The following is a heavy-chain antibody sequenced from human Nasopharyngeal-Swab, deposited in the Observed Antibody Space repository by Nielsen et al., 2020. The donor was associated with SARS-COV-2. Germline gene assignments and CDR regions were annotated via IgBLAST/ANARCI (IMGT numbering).Heavy chain of an antibody. CDR3: ARNPVDYDYVWGSYRYRTFDY. CDR1: GGTFSSYA. Sequence: SVQVSCKASGGTFSSYAISWVRQAPGQGLEWMGGIIPIFGTANYAQKFQGRVTITADKSTSTAYMELSILRSEDTAVYYCARNPVDYDYVWGSYRYRTFDYWGQGTLVTVSS. CDR2: IIPIFGTA. V-gene: IGHV1-69*06. J-gene: IGHJ4*02. D-gene: IGHD3-16*02.